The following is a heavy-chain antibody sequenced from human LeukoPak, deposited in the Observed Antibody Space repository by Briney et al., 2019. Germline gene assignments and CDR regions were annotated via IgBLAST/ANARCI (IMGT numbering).Heavy chain of an antibody. V-gene: IGHV4-34*01. CDR3: ARDYGAYGAFDI. CDR1: GGSFSGYY. D-gene: IGHD3-10*01. CDR2: INHSGST. Sequence: PSETLSLTCAVYGGSFSGYYWSWIRQPPGKGLEWIGEINHSGSTNYNPSLKSRVTISVDTSKNQFSLKLSSVTAADTAVYYCARDYGAYGAFDIWGQGTMVTVSS. J-gene: IGHJ3*02.